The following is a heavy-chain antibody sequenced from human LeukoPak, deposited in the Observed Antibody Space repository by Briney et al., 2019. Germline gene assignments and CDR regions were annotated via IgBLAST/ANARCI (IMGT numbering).Heavy chain of an antibody. Sequence: PSETLSLTCTVSGGSISSSSYYWSWIRQPPGKGLEWIGYIYYSGSSNYNPSLKSRVTISVDTSKNQFSLKLSSVTAADTAVYYCARGYTAMVFDYWGQGTLVTVSS. CDR1: GGSISSSSYY. D-gene: IGHD5-18*01. J-gene: IGHJ4*02. V-gene: IGHV4-61*01. CDR2: IYYSGSS. CDR3: ARGYTAMVFDY.